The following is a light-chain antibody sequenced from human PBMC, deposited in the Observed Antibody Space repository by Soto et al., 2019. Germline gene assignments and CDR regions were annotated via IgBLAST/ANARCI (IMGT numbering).Light chain of an antibody. CDR3: LYYYRWPRT. V-gene: IGKV3-15*01. J-gene: IGKJ1*01. CDR2: GAS. Sequence: VVMTQSPASLAVSPGERVTLACRASQTVDGDVAWYQQKPGQAPRLLISGASTRAAGIPDRFSGSGSGTEFTLTLTSLQSDDFAVYFCLYYYRWPRTFGRGTRVENK. CDR1: QTVDGD.